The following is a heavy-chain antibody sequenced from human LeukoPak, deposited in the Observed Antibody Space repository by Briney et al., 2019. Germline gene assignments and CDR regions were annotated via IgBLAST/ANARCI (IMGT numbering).Heavy chain of an antibody. CDR3: ARSLRVRGVPDYMDV. V-gene: IGHV3-11*01. Sequence: PGGSLRLSCAASGFTFIDSWMTWVRQAPGKGLEWVSYISSSGSTIYYADSVKGRFTISRDNAKNSLYLQMNSLRAEDTAVYYCARSLRVRGVPDYMDVWGKGTTVTISS. D-gene: IGHD3-10*01. CDR1: GFTFIDSW. J-gene: IGHJ6*03. CDR2: ISSSGSTI.